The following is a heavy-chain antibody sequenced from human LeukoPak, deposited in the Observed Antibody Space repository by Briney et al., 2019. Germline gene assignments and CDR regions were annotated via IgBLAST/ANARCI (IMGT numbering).Heavy chain of an antibody. V-gene: IGHV3-30-3*01. J-gene: IGHJ3*02. CDR1: GFTFSSYA. CDR3: ASTRYYDSSGYGAFDI. Sequence: SGGSLRLSCATSGFTFSSYAMHWVRQAPGKGLEWVAVISYDGSNKYYADSVKGRFTISRDNSKNTLYLQMNSLRAEDTAVYYCASTRYYDSSGYGAFDIWGQGTMVTVSS. D-gene: IGHD3-22*01. CDR2: ISYDGSNK.